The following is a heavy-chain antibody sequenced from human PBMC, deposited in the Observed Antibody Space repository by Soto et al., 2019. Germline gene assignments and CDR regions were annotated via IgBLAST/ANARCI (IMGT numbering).Heavy chain of an antibody. CDR1: GFTFSNYG. CDR2: IAYDGTNK. Sequence: PGGSLRLSCTASGFTFSNYGMHCVRQAPGKGLEWVAVIAYDGTNKFYEDSVKVRFTISRDNSKNTLYLQMNSLRVEDRAVYYCAKDHGFDVYQLLYFPNYGLDVWGQGTTVNVS. V-gene: IGHV3-30*18. D-gene: IGHD2-2*02. CDR3: AKDHGFDVYQLLYFPNYGLDV. J-gene: IGHJ6*01.